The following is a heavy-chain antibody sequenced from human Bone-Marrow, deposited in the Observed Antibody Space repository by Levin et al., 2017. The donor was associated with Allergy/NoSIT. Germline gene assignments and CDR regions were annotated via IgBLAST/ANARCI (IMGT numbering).Heavy chain of an antibody. CDR3: ARGETALWSGYYRSYYYYGMDV. D-gene: IGHD3-3*01. Sequence: PGGSLRLSCAASGFTVSSNYMSWVRQAPGKGLEWVSVIYSCGSTYYADSVKGRFTISRDNSKNTLYLQMNSLRAEDTAVYYCARGETALWSGYYRSYYYYGMDVWGQGTTVTVSS. CDR1: GFTVSSNY. V-gene: IGHV3-66*03. CDR2: IYSCGST. J-gene: IGHJ6*02.